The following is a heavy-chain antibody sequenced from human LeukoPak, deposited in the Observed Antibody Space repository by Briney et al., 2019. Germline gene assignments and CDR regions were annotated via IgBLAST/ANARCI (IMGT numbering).Heavy chain of an antibody. CDR1: GFTFSSYS. J-gene: IGHJ4*02. D-gene: IGHD6-19*01. Sequence: PGGSLRLSCAASGFTFSSYSMNWVRQAPGKGLEWVSSISSSSSYIYYADSVKGRFTISRDNAKNSLYLQMNSQRAEDTAVYYCARPWYSSGWYYVYWGQGTLVTVSS. CDR2: ISSSSSYI. V-gene: IGHV3-21*01. CDR3: ARPWYSSGWYYVY.